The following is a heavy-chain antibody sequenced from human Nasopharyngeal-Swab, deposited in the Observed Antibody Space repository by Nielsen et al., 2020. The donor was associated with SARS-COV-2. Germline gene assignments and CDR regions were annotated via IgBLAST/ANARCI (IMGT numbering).Heavy chain of an antibody. CDR2: ISYDGSNK. D-gene: IGHD3-16*02. CDR1: GFTFSSYG. V-gene: IGHV3-30*03. CDR3: TTDRHYDYVWGSYRYPDY. J-gene: IGHJ4*02. Sequence: GESLKISCAASGFTFSSYGMHWVRQAPGKGLEWVAVISYDGSNKYYADSVKGRFTISRDNSKNTLYLQMNSLKTEDTAVYYCTTDRHYDYVWGSYRYPDYWGQGTLVTVSS.